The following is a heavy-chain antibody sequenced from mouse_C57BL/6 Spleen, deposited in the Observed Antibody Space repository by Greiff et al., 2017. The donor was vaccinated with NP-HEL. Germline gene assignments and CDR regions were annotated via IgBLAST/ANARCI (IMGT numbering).Heavy chain of an antibody. D-gene: IGHD2-1*01. J-gene: IGHJ1*03. CDR2: IHPNSGST. CDR1: GYTFTSYW. Sequence: VQLQQPGAELVKPGASVKLSCKASGYTFTSYWMHWVKQRPGQGLEWIGMIHPNSGSTNYNEKFKSKATLTVDKSSSTAYMQLSSLTSEDSAVYYCARGEIYYGNPYWYFDVWGTGTTVTVSS. CDR3: ARGEIYYGNPYWYFDV. V-gene: IGHV1-64*01.